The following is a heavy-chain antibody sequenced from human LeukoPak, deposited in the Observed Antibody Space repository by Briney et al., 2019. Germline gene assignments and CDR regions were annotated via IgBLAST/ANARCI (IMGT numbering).Heavy chain of an antibody. CDR2: IIPIFGTA. Sequence: ASVKVSCKASGGTFSSYAISWVRQAPGQGLEWMGGIIPIFGTANYAQKFQGRVTITADESTSTAYMELSSLRSEDTAVYYCARVKRYGDYDFDYWGQGTLVTASS. J-gene: IGHJ4*02. D-gene: IGHD4-17*01. CDR3: ARVKRYGDYDFDY. CDR1: GGTFSSYA. V-gene: IGHV1-69*13.